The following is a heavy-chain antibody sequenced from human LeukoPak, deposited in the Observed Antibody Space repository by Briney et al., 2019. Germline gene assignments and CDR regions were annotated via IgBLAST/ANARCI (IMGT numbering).Heavy chain of an antibody. CDR3: SKDTGGEIAAPGLFHF. V-gene: IGHV3-23*01. Sequence: GGSLRLSCAASGFTFSSYVISWVRQAPGKGLEWISSIGGSGSGGKTYYADSVKGRFTISRDNAEKSVYLQMSSLNAEDTAHYYCSKDTGGEIAAPGLFHFWGQGSLVIVSS. CDR2: IGGSGSGGKT. D-gene: IGHD6-13*01. CDR1: GFTFSSYV. J-gene: IGHJ4*02.